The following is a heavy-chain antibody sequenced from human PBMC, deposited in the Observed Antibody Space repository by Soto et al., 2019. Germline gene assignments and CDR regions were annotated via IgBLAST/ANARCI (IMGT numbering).Heavy chain of an antibody. J-gene: IGHJ4*02. Sequence: GGSLRLSCAASGVTFSSYGMHWVRQAPGKGLEWVAVISYDGSNKYYADSVKGRFTISRDNSKNTLYLQMNSLRAEDTAVYYCAKDPHTFSSAVALAYWGQGTLVTVSS. CDR2: ISYDGSNK. V-gene: IGHV3-30*18. D-gene: IGHD6-19*01. CDR1: GVTFSSYG. CDR3: AKDPHTFSSAVALAY.